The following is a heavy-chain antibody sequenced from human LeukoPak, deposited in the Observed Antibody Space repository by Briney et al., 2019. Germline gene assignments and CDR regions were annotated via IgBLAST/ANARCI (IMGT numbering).Heavy chain of an antibody. CDR1: GGSISSGTYC. CDR2: ICYNGST. D-gene: IGHD3-10*01. Sequence: KSSETLSLTCTVSGGSISSGTYCWSWIRQHPGKGLEWIGYICYNGSTYYKPSLKSRLTISVDTSKNQFSLKLSSVTAADTAEYYCAGDGGRGGRHSVDYWGQGTLVTVSS. V-gene: IGHV4-31*03. J-gene: IGHJ4*02. CDR3: AGDGGRGGRHSVDY.